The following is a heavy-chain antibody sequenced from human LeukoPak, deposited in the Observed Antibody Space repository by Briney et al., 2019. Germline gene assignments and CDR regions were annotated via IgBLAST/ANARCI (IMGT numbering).Heavy chain of an antibody. CDR1: RFTFSSYA. J-gene: IGHJ6*02. CDR2: ISGSGGST. D-gene: IGHD3-3*01. CDR3: AKSVAIYFYYGLDA. Sequence: GGSLRLSCVASRFTFSSYAMSWVRQTPGKGLEWVSAISGSGGSTYYADSVKGRFTISRDNSKNTLFLQMNSLRAEDTAPYYCAKSVAIYFYYGLDAWGQGTTVTVSS. V-gene: IGHV3-23*01.